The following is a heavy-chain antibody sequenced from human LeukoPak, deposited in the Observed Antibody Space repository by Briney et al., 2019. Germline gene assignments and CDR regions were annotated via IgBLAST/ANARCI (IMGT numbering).Heavy chain of an antibody. V-gene: IGHV3-23*01. Sequence: GGSLRLSCAASGFSLSSYGVNWVRQAPGKGLEWVSGITGSDTAAYHAGSVRGRFTISRDDSKNTLYLQMSSLRVDDTAIYYCAKSGASPLYHMDVWGRGATVTVSS. CDR2: ITGSDTAA. CDR1: GFSLSSYG. D-gene: IGHD1-26*01. J-gene: IGHJ6*03. CDR3: AKSGASPLYHMDV.